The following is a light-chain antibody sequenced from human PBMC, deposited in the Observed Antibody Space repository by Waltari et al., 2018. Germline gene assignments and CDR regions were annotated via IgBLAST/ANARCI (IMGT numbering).Light chain of an antibody. CDR1: SSDVGGYNY. V-gene: IGLV2-23*02. Sequence: SALPPPASASGSPGQSITTSCPGTSSDVGGYNYVSCYQQHPGKAPKLMIYDVSKRPSGVSNRFSGSKSGNTASLTISGLQAEDEADYYCCSYAGSSTSLYVFGTGTKVTVL. J-gene: IGLJ1*01. CDR3: CSYAGSSTSLYV. CDR2: DVS.